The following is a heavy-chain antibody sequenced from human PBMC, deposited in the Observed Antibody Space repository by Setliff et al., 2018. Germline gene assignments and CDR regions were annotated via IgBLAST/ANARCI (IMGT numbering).Heavy chain of an antibody. V-gene: IGHV4-39*07. D-gene: IGHD4-17*01. J-gene: IGHJ3*02. CDR3: AGVYGENDLPDI. Sequence: PSETLSLTCTVSGGSISSTSYYWAWIRQPPGKGLEWTGPIYYRGSTFIYPSLRSRVTISADTSKNQFSLKLTSVTAADTAMYYCAGVYGENDLPDIWGQGTMVTVSS. CDR2: IYYRGST. CDR1: GGSISSTSYY.